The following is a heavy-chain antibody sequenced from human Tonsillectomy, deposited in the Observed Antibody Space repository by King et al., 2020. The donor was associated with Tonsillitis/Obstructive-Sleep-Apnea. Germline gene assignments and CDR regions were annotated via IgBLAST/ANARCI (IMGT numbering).Heavy chain of an antibody. J-gene: IGHJ5*02. CDR2: IYPDDSDT. V-gene: IGHV5-51*01. CDR3: ARRRDVVVPAAIAGWFDP. CDR1: GYSFSEYW. D-gene: IGHD2-2*02. Sequence: VQLVESGAEVKKPGESLKISCKGSGYSFSEYWIAWVRQMPGKGLEWRGIIYPDDSDTRYSPSFQGQVTMSVDKSISTAYLQWSSLKASDTAIYYCARRRDVVVPAAIAGWFDPWGQGTLVTVSS.